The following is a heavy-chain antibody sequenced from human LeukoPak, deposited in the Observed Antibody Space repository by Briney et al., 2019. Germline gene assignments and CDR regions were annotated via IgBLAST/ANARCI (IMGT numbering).Heavy chain of an antibody. J-gene: IGHJ4*02. CDR1: GSSFTSYW. CDR3: ARPISPDDSSGYYSY. CDR2: IYPGDSDT. D-gene: IGHD3-22*01. Sequence: GASIQISCKCSGSSFTSYWIGWVRQLPGKGLEWMGIIYPGDSDTRYSPSFHGQVTISADKSISTAYLQWSSLKASDTAMYYCARPISPDDSSGYYSYWGQGTLVTVSS. V-gene: IGHV5-51*01.